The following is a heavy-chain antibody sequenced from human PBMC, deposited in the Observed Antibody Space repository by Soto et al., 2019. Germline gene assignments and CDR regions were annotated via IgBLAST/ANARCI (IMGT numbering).Heavy chain of an antibody. CDR1: GKSFTSYW. Sequence: GEPLKMSGKGSGKSFTSYWNGWVRQMPGKGLEWMGIIYPGDSDTRYSPSFQGQVTISADKSISTAYLQWSSPKASDTAMYYCARPDYDQAQVDYWGQGTLVTVYS. CDR3: ARPDYDQAQVDY. J-gene: IGHJ4*02. CDR2: IYPGDSDT. D-gene: IGHD3-3*01. V-gene: IGHV5-51*01.